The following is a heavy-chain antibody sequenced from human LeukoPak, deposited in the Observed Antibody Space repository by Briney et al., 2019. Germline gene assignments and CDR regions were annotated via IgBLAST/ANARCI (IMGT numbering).Heavy chain of an antibody. CDR2: INPNSGGT. J-gene: IGHJ4*02. V-gene: IGHV1-2*02. Sequence: GASVKVSCKASGYTFTGYYMHWVRQAPGQGLEWMGWINPNSGGTNYAQKFQGRVTMTRDTSISTAYMELSRLRSDGTAVYYCAVYYDILTGYPPLRTFDYWGQGTLVTVSS. CDR3: AVYYDILTGYPPLRTFDY. D-gene: IGHD3-9*01. CDR1: GYTFTGYY.